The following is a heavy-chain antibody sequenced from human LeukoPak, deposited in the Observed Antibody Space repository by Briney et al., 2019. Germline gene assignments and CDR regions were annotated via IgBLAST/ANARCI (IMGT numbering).Heavy chain of an antibody. CDR1: GFTFSTYW. Sequence: GGSLRLSCAASGFTFSTYWMTWVRQAPGKGLEWVSYISSSGSTMYYADSVKGRFTISRDNAKNSLYLQMNSLRAEDTAVYYCAELGITMIGGVWGKGTTVTISS. CDR2: ISSSGSTM. J-gene: IGHJ6*04. D-gene: IGHD3-10*02. CDR3: AELGITMIGGV. V-gene: IGHV3-48*04.